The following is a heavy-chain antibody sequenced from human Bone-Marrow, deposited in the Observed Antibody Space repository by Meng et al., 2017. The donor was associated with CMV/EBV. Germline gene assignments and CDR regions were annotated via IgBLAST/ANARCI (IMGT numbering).Heavy chain of an antibody. CDR3: ATGPIAAAGTEY. D-gene: IGHD6-13*01. V-gene: IGHV3-30*02. CDR2: IRYDGSNK. J-gene: IGHJ4*02. Sequence: GESLKISCAASGFPFSSFSMNWVRQAPGKGLEWVAFIRYDGSNKYYADSVKGRFTISRDNSKNTLYLQMNSLRAEDTAVYYCATGPIAAAGTEYWGQGTLVTVSS. CDR1: GFPFSSFS.